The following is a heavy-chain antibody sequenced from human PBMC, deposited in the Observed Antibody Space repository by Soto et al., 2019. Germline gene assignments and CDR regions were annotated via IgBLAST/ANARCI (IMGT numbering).Heavy chain of an antibody. CDR3: AKDGAAAGYYYYYYGMDV. CDR1: GFTFSSHA. CDR2: ISGSGGST. J-gene: IGHJ6*02. Sequence: GGSLRLSCAASGFTFSSHAMSWVRQAPGKGLEWVSAISGSGGSTYYADSVKGRFTISRDNSKNTLYLQMNSLRAEDTAVYYCAKDGAAAGYYYYYYGMDVWGQGTTVTVSS. V-gene: IGHV3-23*01. D-gene: IGHD6-13*01.